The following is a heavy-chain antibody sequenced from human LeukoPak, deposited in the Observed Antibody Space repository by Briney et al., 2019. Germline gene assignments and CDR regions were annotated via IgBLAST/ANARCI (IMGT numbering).Heavy chain of an antibody. V-gene: IGHV1-69*01. J-gene: IGHJ4*02. Sequence: SVKVSYKASGGTFSSYAISWVRQAPGQGLEWMGGIIPIFGTANYAQKFQGRVTITADESTSTAYMELSSLRSEDTAVYYCARAVFGYYDILTGYCPLDYWGQGTLVTVSS. D-gene: IGHD3-9*01. CDR3: ARAVFGYYDILTGYCPLDY. CDR1: GGTFSSYA. CDR2: IIPIFGTA.